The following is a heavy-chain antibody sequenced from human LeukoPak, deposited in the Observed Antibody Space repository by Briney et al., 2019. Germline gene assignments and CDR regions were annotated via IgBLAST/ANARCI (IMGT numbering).Heavy chain of an antibody. CDR3: ARDLLRGLDS. D-gene: IGHD3-10*01. J-gene: IGHJ4*02. CDR2: IWYDGSNK. Sequence: GGSLRLSCAASGFTFSSYGMHWVRQAPGKGLEWVAVIWYDGSNKYYADSVKGRFTISRDNAKSTVYLQMNSLRVEDTAIYYCARDLLRGLDSWGQGILVTVSS. CDR1: GFTFSSYG. V-gene: IGHV3-33*01.